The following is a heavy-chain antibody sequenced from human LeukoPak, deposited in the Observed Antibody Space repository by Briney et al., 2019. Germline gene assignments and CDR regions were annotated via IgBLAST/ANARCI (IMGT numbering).Heavy chain of an antibody. CDR3: AGAPIPQDYTDSVSVFHV. D-gene: IGHD4-17*01. Sequence: AEPLSLRCDVVGGTFRVYPWSWIRQPPGGGLEWIGEISQGAGTHYIPSLKRQGSIFVDTSKRQVFLRLTSMAAADTAVYYCAGAPIPQDYTDSVSVFHVWGPGSMVTVSS. V-gene: IGHV4-34*08. CDR2: ISQGAGT. CDR1: GGTFRVYP. J-gene: IGHJ3*01.